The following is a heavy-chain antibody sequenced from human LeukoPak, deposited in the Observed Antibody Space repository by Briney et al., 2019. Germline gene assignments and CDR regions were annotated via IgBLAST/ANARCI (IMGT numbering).Heavy chain of an antibody. Sequence: GGFLRLSCAASGFTFSSYSMNWVRQAPGKGLEWVSSISSSSSYIYYADSVKGRFTISRDNSKNTLYLQMNSLRAEDTAVYCCAKVDALNYYDSSGPIDYWGQGTLVTVSS. D-gene: IGHD3-22*01. V-gene: IGHV3-21*04. CDR2: ISSSSSYI. CDR1: GFTFSSYS. CDR3: AKVDALNYYDSSGPIDY. J-gene: IGHJ4*02.